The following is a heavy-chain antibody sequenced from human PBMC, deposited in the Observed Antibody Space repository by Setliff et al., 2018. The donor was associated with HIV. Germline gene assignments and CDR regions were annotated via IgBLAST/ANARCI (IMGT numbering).Heavy chain of an antibody. J-gene: IGHJ4*02. CDR2: VSPGSHTT. CDR1: GFTVSSNY. Sequence: GGSLRLSCAASGFTVSSNYMTWVRQAPGKGLEWVSGVSPGSHTTYYADSVKGRFTISRDNAKNSLYLQMNSLRAEDTAVYYCAKRPPSGSGYFDYWGQGTLVTVSS. CDR3: AKRPPSGSGYFDY. V-gene: IGHV3-48*01. D-gene: IGHD3-10*01.